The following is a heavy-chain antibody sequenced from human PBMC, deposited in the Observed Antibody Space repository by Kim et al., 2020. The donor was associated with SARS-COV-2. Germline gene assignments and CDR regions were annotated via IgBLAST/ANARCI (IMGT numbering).Heavy chain of an antibody. CDR2: MFHSGNT. V-gene: IGHV4-4*02. D-gene: IGHD6-19*01. CDR3: SGSSGWYSLDY. Sequence: LSLPCSVSGVSITSATWWTWVRQPPGKGLEWIGEMFHSGNTNYNPSLKSRVTISVDKSKNHFSLNLNSVTAADTAVYYCSGSSGWYSLDYWGQGTLV. J-gene: IGHJ4*02. CDR1: GVSITSATW.